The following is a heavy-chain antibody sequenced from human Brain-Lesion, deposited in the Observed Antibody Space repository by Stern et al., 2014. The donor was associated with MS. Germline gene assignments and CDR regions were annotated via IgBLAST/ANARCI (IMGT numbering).Heavy chain of an antibody. D-gene: IGHD3-3*01. CDR1: GYIFTGYY. CDR2: INTNTGGT. J-gene: IGHJ6*02. V-gene: IGHV1-2*02. CDR3: ARDQRGITIFGVVTDYYYLGMDV. Sequence: VHLVESGAEVKKPGASVKVSCKASGYIFTGYYIHWVRQAPGQGLEWIAWINTNTGGTKYAQKVKGRVTMSRDTSLSTDYVDLSSMTSDDTAVYYCARDQRGITIFGVVTDYYYLGMDVWGQGTTVTVSS.